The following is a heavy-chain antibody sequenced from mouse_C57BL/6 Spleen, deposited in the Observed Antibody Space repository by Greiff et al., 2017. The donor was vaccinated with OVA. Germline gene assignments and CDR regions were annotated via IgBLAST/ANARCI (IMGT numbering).Heavy chain of an antibody. Sequence: QVQLQQSGAELVRPGSSVKLSCKASGYTFTSYWMHWVKQRPIQGLEWIGNIDPSDSETHYNQKFKDKATLTVDKSSSTAYMQLSSLTSEDSAVYYCAREDYYGSHAMDYWGQGTSVTVSS. J-gene: IGHJ4*01. CDR2: IDPSDSET. D-gene: IGHD1-1*01. V-gene: IGHV1-52*01. CDR3: AREDYYGSHAMDY. CDR1: GYTFTSYW.